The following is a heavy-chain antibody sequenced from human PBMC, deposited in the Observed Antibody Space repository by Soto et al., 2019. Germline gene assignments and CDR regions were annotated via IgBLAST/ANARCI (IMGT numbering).Heavy chain of an antibody. D-gene: IGHD3-22*01. Sequence: QVQLVQSGAEVKKPGSSVKVSCKASGGTFSSYAISWVRQAPGQGLEWMGGIIPIFGTANYAQKFQGRVTITAAKSTSTAYMELSSLRSEATAVYYCARGLYSSGYSNFDYWGQGPLVTVSS. CDR3: ARGLYSSGYSNFDY. CDR2: IIPIFGTA. J-gene: IGHJ4*02. CDR1: GGTFSSYA. V-gene: IGHV1-69*06.